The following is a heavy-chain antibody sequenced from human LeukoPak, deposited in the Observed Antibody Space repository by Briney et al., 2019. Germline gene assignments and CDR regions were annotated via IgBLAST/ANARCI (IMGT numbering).Heavy chain of an antibody. CDR1: GFTFSSYA. J-gene: IGHJ5*02. V-gene: IGHV3-23*01. CDR3: AKPLTGDVEWLLFSWFDP. D-gene: IGHD3-3*01. Sequence: GGSLRLSCAASGFTFSSYAMSWVRQAPGEGLEWGSAISGSGGSTYYTDSVKGRFTISRDNSKNTLYLQMNSLRAEDTAVYYCAKPLTGDVEWLLFSWFDPWGQGTLVTVSS. CDR2: ISGSGGST.